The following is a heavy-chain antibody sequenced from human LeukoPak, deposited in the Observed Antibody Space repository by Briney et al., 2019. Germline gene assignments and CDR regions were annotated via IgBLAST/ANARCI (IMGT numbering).Heavy chain of an antibody. CDR3: AGSGSYGQYYFDY. J-gene: IGHJ4*02. V-gene: IGHV3-53*01. CDR2: IYSGGST. Sequence: GGSLRLSCAASGFTVSSNYMSWVRHAPGKGLEWVSVIYSGGSTYYADSVKGRFTISRDNSKNTLYLQMNSLRAEDTAVYYCAGSGSYGQYYFDYWGQGTLVTVSS. CDR1: GFTVSSNY. D-gene: IGHD1-26*01.